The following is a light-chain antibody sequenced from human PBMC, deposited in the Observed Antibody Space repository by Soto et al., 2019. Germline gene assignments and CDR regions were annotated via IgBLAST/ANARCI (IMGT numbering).Light chain of an antibody. J-gene: IGLJ1*01. CDR1: RVDVGGYNY. CDR2: EVS. Sequence: QSVLTQPPSASGPPGRSVTISCTGTRVDVGGYNYVTWYQQHPGKAPKLMIYEVSERPSGVPDRFSGSKSSNTASLTVSGLQAEDVADYYCSSYAGSNNVVFGNGTKVTVL. CDR3: SSYAGSNNVV. V-gene: IGLV2-8*01.